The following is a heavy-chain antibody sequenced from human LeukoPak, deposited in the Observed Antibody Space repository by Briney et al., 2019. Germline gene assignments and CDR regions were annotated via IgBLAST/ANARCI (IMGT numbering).Heavy chain of an antibody. CDR2: ISGSGGST. Sequence: GGSLRLSCAASGFTFSSYAMSWVRQAPGKGLEWVSAISGSGGSTYYADSVKGRFTISRDNSKNTLYLQMNSLRAEDTAVYYCAKDNLGLLWFGELGGMDVWGKGTTVTVSS. CDR1: GFTFSSYA. D-gene: IGHD3-10*01. J-gene: IGHJ6*04. V-gene: IGHV3-23*01. CDR3: AKDNLGLLWFGELGGMDV.